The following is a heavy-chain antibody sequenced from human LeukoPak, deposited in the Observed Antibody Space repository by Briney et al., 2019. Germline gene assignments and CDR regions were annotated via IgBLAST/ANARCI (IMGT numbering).Heavy chain of an antibody. D-gene: IGHD2-21*02. CDR2: TYYKSKWKT. CDR1: GDSVSSNSVA. V-gene: IGHV6-1*01. J-gene: IGHJ4*03. Sequence: QTESLTCAISGDSVSSNSVAWNWIRQSPSRGLEWLGRTYYKSKWKTYYAVSVKGRITINPDTSKNQLSLQVNSVTPEDTAVYYCAGSPDTAIICWEQRRLVSVSS. CDR3: AGSPDTAIIC.